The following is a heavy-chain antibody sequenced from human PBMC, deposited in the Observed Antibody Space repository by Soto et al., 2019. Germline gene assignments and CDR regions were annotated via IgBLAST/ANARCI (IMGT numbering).Heavy chain of an antibody. V-gene: IGHV5-51*01. CDR1: GYSFTSYW. CDR2: IYPGDSDT. Sequence: GESLKISCKGSGYSFTSYWIGGVRQMPGKGLEWMGIIYPGDSDTRYSPSFQGQVTISADKSISTAYLQWSSLKASDTAMYYCARSRTSYCTNGVCSPYYYYYGMDVWGQGTTVTVSS. D-gene: IGHD2-8*01. CDR3: ARSRTSYCTNGVCSPYYYYYGMDV. J-gene: IGHJ6*02.